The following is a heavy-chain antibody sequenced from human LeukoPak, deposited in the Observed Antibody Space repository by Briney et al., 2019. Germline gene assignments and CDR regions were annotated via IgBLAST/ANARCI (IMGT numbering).Heavy chain of an antibody. Sequence: SQTLSLTCAISGDSVSGNGVAWNWIRQSPSRGLEWLGRTYYESKWSNDYALSVRSRITINPDTSKNQFSLQLNSLTPEDTAVYYCARGRNSAFDYWGQGTLVTVAS. CDR3: ARGRNSAFDY. J-gene: IGHJ4*02. CDR1: GDSVSGNGVA. D-gene: IGHD1-14*01. CDR2: TYYESKWSN. V-gene: IGHV6-1*01.